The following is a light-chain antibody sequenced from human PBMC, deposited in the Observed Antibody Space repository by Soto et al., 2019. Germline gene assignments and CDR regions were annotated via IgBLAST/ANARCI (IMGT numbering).Light chain of an antibody. CDR1: QSVSSSY. Sequence: EIVLTQSPGTLSLSPGERATLSCRASQSVSSSYLAWYQQKPGQAPRLLIYGASSRATGIPDRFSGSESGTDFPLTISRLEPEDCAVYYCQHYGSSPPYTFGQGTNLEIK. V-gene: IGKV3-20*01. CDR2: GAS. CDR3: QHYGSSPPYT. J-gene: IGKJ2*01.